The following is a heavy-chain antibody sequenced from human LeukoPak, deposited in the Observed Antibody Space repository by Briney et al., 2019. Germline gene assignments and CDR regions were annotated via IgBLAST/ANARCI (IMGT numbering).Heavy chain of an antibody. J-gene: IGHJ4*02. D-gene: IGHD6-19*01. CDR2: IYSGGST. V-gene: IGHV3-53*01. Sequence: HPGGSLRLSCAASGFTVNTNYMSWVRQAPGKGLEWVSIIYSGGSTYCADSVKGRFTISRDNSKNTLYLQMNSLRAEDTAVYYCAREQWRRGYWGQGTLVTVSS. CDR3: AREQWRRGY. CDR1: GFTVNTNY.